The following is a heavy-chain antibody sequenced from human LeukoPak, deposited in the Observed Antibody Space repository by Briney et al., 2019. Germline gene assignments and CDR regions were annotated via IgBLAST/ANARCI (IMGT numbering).Heavy chain of an antibody. D-gene: IGHD2-2*01. V-gene: IGHV3-23*01. CDR1: GFTFSSYA. CDR2: ISGSGGST. CDR3: AKDALPHCSSTSCYGNYYYGMDV. J-gene: IGHJ6*02. Sequence: GGSLRLSCAASGFTFSSYATSWVRQAPGKGLEWVSAISGSGGSTYYADSVKGRFTISRDNSKNTLYLQMNSLRAEDTAVYYCAKDALPHCSSTSCYGNYYYGMDVWGQGTTVTVSS.